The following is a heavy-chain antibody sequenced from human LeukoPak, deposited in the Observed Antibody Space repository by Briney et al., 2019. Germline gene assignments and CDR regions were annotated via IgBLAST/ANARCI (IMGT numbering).Heavy chain of an antibody. V-gene: IGHV1-18*01. CDR2: ISAYNGNT. Sequence: ASVKVSCKASGYTFTSYGISWVRQAPGQGLEWMGWISAYNGNTNYAQKLQGRVTMTTDTSTRTAYMGLRSLRSDDTAVYYCARVYSSSSGFDYWGQGTLVTVSS. CDR3: ARVYSSSSGFDY. CDR1: GYTFTSYG. D-gene: IGHD6-6*01. J-gene: IGHJ4*02.